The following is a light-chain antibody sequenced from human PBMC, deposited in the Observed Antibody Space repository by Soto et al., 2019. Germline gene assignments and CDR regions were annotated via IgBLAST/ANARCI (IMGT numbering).Light chain of an antibody. CDR1: DSDIGDNNY. CDR3: RAYSVTNTLGV. Sequence: QSVLTQPASVSGSPGQSITISCTGTDSDIGDNNYVSWYQQYPGRAPKLMIYEVANRPSGVSDRFSGSKSGNTASLTILGLQAEDEADYYCRAYSVTNTLGVFGGGTKAHRP. J-gene: IGLJ3*02. V-gene: IGLV2-14*01. CDR2: EVA.